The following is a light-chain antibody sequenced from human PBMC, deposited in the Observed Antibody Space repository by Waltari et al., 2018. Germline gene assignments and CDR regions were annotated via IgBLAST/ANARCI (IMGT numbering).Light chain of an antibody. J-gene: IGLJ1*01. V-gene: IGLV1-36*01. CDR2: YDD. CDR3: AAWDDSLNGYV. Sequence: QSVLTQPPSVSAAPRQRATISCSGLSSNIGKKAVNWYQQLPGKATKLLVYYDDLLPSDVSDRFSGSTSGTSACRTISGLQSEDEADYYCAAWDDSLNGYVFGTGTKVTVL. CDR1: SSNIGKKA.